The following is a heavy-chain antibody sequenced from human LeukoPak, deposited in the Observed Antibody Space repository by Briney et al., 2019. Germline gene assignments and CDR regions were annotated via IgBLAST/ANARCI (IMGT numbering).Heavy chain of an antibody. Sequence: GESLKISCQGSGHSFTTYWIGWVRQMPGKGLEWMGIIYLGDSNTKYSPSFQGQVTISADKSISTAYLQWTSLKASDTAVYYCARRRDYGDPFDYWGQGTLVTVSS. CDR3: ARRRDYGDPFDY. V-gene: IGHV5-51*01. J-gene: IGHJ4*02. CDR2: IYLGDSNT. D-gene: IGHD4-17*01. CDR1: GHSFTTYW.